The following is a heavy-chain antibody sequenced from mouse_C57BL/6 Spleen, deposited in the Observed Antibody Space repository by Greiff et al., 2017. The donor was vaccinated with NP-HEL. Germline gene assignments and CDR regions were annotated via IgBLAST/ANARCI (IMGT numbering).Heavy chain of an antibody. CDR2: INPNNGGT. Sequence: EVQLQESGPELVKPGASVKMSCKASGYTFTDYNMHWVKQSHGKSLEWIGYINPNNGGTSYNQKFKGKATLTVNKSSSTAYMELRSLTSEDSAVYYCAGSTMVYFDYWGQGTTLTVSS. V-gene: IGHV1-22*01. D-gene: IGHD2-1*01. CDR1: GYTFTDYN. CDR3: AGSTMVYFDY. J-gene: IGHJ2*01.